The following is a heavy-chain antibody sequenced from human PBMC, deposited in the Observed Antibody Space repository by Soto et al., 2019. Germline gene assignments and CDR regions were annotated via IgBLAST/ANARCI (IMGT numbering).Heavy chain of an antibody. J-gene: IGHJ4*02. CDR2: IIPILGIA. V-gene: IGHV1-69*08. CDR3: ARERLITKGYSYGHFDY. CDR1: GGTFSSYT. D-gene: IGHD5-18*01. Sequence: QVQLVQSGAAVKKPGSSVKVSCKASGGTFSSYTISWVRQAPGQGLEWMGRIIPILGIANYAQKFQGRVTITADNSTSTAYIELSSLRSEDTAVYYFARERLITKGYSYGHFDYWGQGTLVTVSS.